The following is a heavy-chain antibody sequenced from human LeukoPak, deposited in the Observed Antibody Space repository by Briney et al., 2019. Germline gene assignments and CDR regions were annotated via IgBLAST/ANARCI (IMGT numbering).Heavy chain of an antibody. V-gene: IGHV4-39*01. CDR3: AGWGGGAAAGNFDY. Sequence: SETLSLTCTVSGGSISSSYYYWGWIRQPPGKGLEWIVSIYYSGSTYYNPSLKSRVTISVDTSKNQFSLKLSSVTAADTAVYYCAGWGGGAAAGNFDYWGQGTLVTVSS. CDR1: GGSISSSYYY. J-gene: IGHJ4*02. D-gene: IGHD6-13*01. CDR2: IYYSGST.